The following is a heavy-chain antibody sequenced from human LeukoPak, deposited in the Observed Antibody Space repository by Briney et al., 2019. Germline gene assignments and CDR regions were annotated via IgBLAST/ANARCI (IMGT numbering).Heavy chain of an antibody. CDR3: VEDRRWYSSSWNFAD. CDR1: GFTFSNYA. J-gene: IGHJ4*02. V-gene: IGHV3-23*01. CDR2: ITGSGGST. D-gene: IGHD6-13*01. Sequence: PGGSLRLSCVASGFTFSNYAMNWVRQAPGKGLQWVSGITGSGGSTYHADSVKGRFTISRDNSKNMLYLEMNSLRAEDTAVYYCVEDRRWYSSSWNFADWGQGTLVTVSS.